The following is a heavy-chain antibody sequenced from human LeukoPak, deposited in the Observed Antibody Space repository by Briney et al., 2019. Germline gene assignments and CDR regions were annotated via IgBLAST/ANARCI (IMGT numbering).Heavy chain of an antibody. V-gene: IGHV4-59*08. CDR2: IYYSGST. CDR3: ARFDGYKNYFDY. D-gene: IGHD5-24*01. Sequence: SETLSLTCTVSGGSISSYYWSWIRQPPGKGLEWIGYIYYSGSTNYNPSLKSRVTISVDTSKNQFSLKLSSVTAADKAVYYCARFDGYKNYFDYWGQGTLVTVSS. CDR1: GGSISSYY. J-gene: IGHJ4*02.